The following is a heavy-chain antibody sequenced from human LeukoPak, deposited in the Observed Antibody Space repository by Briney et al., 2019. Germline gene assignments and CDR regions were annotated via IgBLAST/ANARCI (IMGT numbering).Heavy chain of an antibody. D-gene: IGHD3-10*01. CDR2: INPSGGST. Sequence: ASVKVSCKASGYTFTSYYMHWVRQAPGQGLEWMGIINPSGGSTSYAQKFQGRVTMTRDTSKNQFSLKLSSVTAADTAVYYCARLHYGSGSYPPRREYYFDYWGQGTLVTVSS. CDR1: GYTFTSYY. J-gene: IGHJ4*02. CDR3: ARLHYGSGSYPPRREYYFDY. V-gene: IGHV1-46*01.